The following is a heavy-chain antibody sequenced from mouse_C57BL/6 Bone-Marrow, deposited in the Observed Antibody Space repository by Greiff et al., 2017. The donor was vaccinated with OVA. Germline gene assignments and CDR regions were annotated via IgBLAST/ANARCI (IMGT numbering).Heavy chain of an antibody. CDR2: ISDGGSYT. V-gene: IGHV5-4*03. J-gene: IGHJ2*01. CDR1: GFTFSSYA. Sequence: EVKLMESGGGLVKPGGSLKLSCAASGFTFSSYAMSWVRQTPEKRLEWVATISDGGSYTYYPDNGKGRFTISRDNAKNNLYLQMSHLKSEDTAMYYCARGTGTGYFDYWGQGTTLTVSS. CDR3: ARGTGTGYFDY. D-gene: IGHD4-1*01.